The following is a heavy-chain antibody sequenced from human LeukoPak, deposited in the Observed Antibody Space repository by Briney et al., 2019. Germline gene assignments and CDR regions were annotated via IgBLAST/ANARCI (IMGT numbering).Heavy chain of an antibody. J-gene: IGHJ4*02. V-gene: IGHV3-74*01. CDR2: INTDGSST. CDR3: ASNEWELLHASSPFDY. D-gene: IGHD1-26*01. CDR1: GFTFSSYW. Sequence: PGGSLRLSCAASGFTFSSYWMHWVRQAPGKGLVWVSRINTDGSSTSYADSVKGRFTISRDNAKNTLYLQMNSLRAEDTAVYYCASNEWELLHASSPFDYWGQGTLVTVSS.